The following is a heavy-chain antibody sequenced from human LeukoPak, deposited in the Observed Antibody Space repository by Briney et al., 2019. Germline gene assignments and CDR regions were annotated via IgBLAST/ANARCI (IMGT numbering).Heavy chain of an antibody. CDR2: ISYSGST. Sequence: SETLSLTCTVSGGSITSDHWTWVRQPPGKGLEWIARISYSGSTNYNPSLKSRVTISLDGSKNQFSLRLDSVTPADTAAYYCASLPIDTSTGTFGRFDPWGQGILVIVSS. D-gene: IGHD1-14*01. CDR3: ASLPIDTSTGTFGRFDP. CDR1: GGSITSDH. J-gene: IGHJ5*02. V-gene: IGHV4-59*01.